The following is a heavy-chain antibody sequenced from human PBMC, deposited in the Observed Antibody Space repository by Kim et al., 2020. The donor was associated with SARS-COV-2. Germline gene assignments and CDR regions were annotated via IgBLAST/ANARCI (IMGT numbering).Heavy chain of an antibody. Sequence: GGSLRLSCAASGFTFSSYSMNWVRQAPGKGLEWVASISSSRSYIYYADSVKGRFTISRDNAKNSLYLQMNSLRAEDTAVYYCARDSMVRGVIIYWGQGTLVTVSS. J-gene: IGHJ4*02. CDR3: ARDSMVRGVIIY. CDR1: GFTFSSYS. V-gene: IGHV3-21*01. CDR2: ISSSRSYI. D-gene: IGHD3-10*01.